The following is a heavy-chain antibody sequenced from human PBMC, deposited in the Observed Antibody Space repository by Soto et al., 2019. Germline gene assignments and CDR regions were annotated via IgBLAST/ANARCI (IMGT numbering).Heavy chain of an antibody. V-gene: IGHV4-34*01. Sequence: PSETLSLTCAVYGGSFSGYYWSWIRQPPGKGLEWIGEINHSGSTNYNPSLKSRVTISVDTSKNQFSLRLSSVTAADTAVYYCARQGWEITIFATYYFDYWGQGT. D-gene: IGHD3-3*01. CDR1: GGSFSGYY. CDR2: INHSGST. J-gene: IGHJ4*02. CDR3: ARQGWEITIFATYYFDY.